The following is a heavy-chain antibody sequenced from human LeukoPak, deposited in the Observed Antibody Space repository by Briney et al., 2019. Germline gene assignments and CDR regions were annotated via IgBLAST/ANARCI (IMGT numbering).Heavy chain of an antibody. D-gene: IGHD2-15*01. CDR3: ARQASRDCSGGSCYPFDY. Sequence: SETLSLTCTVSGGSISTYYWSWIRQPPGKGLEWIGSIYYSGSTYYNPSLKSRVTISVHTSKNQFSLKLSSVPAADTAVYYCARQASRDCSGGSCYPFDYWGQGTLVTVSS. V-gene: IGHV4-59*05. J-gene: IGHJ4*02. CDR2: IYYSGST. CDR1: GGSISTYY.